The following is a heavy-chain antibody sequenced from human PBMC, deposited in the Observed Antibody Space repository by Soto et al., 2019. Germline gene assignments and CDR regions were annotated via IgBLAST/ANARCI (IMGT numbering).Heavy chain of an antibody. Sequence: EVQLVESGGGLVQPGGSMKVSCAASGVTFSSYEVNWVRQAPGKGLEWVSSISGSGASKYYAESVKGRFTISRDNAQNSVDLQMNSLRAEDTAVYYCTREHVVTIFRRGQRGSFDNWSQGTLVTVSS. V-gene: IGHV3-48*03. CDR2: ISGSGASK. D-gene: IGHD3-9*01. CDR1: GVTFSSYE. CDR3: TREHVVTIFRRGQRGSFDN. J-gene: IGHJ4*02.